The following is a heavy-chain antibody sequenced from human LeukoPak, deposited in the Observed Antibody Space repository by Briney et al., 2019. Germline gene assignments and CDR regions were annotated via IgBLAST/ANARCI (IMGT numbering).Heavy chain of an antibody. D-gene: IGHD1-26*01. V-gene: IGHV1-2*02. CDR2: INPNSGGT. J-gene: IGHJ4*02. CDR3: ARASSGSYFDY. CDR1: GYTFTGYY. Sequence: ASVKVSCKASGYTFTGYYMYWVRQAPGQGLEWMGWINPNSGGTNYAQKFQGRVTMTRVTSINTAYMELSRLRSDDTAVYYCARASSGSYFDYWGQGTLVTVSS.